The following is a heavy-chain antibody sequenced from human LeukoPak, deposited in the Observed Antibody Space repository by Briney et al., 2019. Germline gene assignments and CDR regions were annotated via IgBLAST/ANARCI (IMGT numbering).Heavy chain of an antibody. J-gene: IGHJ3*02. D-gene: IGHD6-19*01. V-gene: IGHV3-48*04. CDR3: ARRGAVADAFDI. CDR2: INTNSGTI. CDR1: GFTFSSYS. Sequence: GGSLRLSCAASGFTFSSYSMNWVRQAPGKGLEWVSYINTNSGTITYADSVKGRFTISRDNAKNTLYLQMNSLRAEDTAVYYCARRGAVADAFDIWGQGTMVTVSS.